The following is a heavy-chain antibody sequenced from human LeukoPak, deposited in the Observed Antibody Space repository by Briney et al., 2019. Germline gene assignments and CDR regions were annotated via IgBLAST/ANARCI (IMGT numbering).Heavy chain of an antibody. CDR1: GFTFDDYA. J-gene: IGHJ4*02. CDR3: ANQRGYSYGLGG. V-gene: IGHV3-9*01. Sequence: PGGSLRLSCAASGFTFDDYAMHWVWQAPGKGLEWVSGISWNSGSIGYADSVKGRFTISRDNAKNSLYLQMNSLRAGDTALYYCANQRGYSYGLGGWGQGTLVTVSS. D-gene: IGHD5-18*01. CDR2: ISWNSGSI.